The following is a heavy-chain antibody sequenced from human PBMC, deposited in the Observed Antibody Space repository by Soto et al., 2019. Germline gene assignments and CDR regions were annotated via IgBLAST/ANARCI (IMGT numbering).Heavy chain of an antibody. CDR1: GFTFSSYS. J-gene: IGHJ4*02. CDR2: ISPSSDTI. Sequence: EVQLVESGGGLVQPGGSLRLSCAASGFTFSSYSMNWVRQAPGKGPEWISYISPSSDTIYYADSLKGRFTISRDNAKNSLYLQMNSLRDEDTAVYFCARDRGSTWGYWGQGTLVTVSS. D-gene: IGHD3-10*01. V-gene: IGHV3-48*02. CDR3: ARDRGSTWGY.